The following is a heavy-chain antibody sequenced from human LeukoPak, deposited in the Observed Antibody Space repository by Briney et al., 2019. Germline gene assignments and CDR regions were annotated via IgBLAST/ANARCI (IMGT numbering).Heavy chain of an antibody. CDR3: ARGAHKRDDYGGFFDY. CDR2: IYSGGST. V-gene: IGHV3-53*05. D-gene: IGHD4-23*01. Sequence: GGSLRLSCTASGFTVSSKYMNWVRQAPGKGLEWVAVIYSGGSTHYADSVKGRITVSRDNSKNTLYLQINSLRAEDTAVYYCARGAHKRDDYGGFFDYWGQGTLVTVSS. CDR1: GFTVSSKY. J-gene: IGHJ4*02.